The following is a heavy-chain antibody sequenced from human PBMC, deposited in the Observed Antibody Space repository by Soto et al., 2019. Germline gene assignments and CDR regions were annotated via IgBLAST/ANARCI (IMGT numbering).Heavy chain of an antibody. CDR1: GFTFSSYG. J-gene: IGHJ4*02. V-gene: IGHV3-30*18. CDR3: AKELPRQYSGYDLETGPVYY. Sequence: QVQLVESGGGVVQPGRSLRLSCAASGFTFSSYGMHWVRQAPGKGLEWVAVISYDGSNKYYADSVKGRFTISRDNSNNTLYLQMNGLRAEDTALYYGAKELPRQYSGYDLETGPVYYCGQGTLVTVSS. CDR2: ISYDGSNK. D-gene: IGHD5-12*01.